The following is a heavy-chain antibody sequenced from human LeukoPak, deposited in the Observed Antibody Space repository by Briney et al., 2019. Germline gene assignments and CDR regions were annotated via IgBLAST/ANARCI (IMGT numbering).Heavy chain of an antibody. CDR2: IYYSGST. CDR1: GGSTSSYH. D-gene: IGHD3-10*01. Sequence: KPSETLSLTCTVSGGSTSSYHWNWIRQPPGKGLEWIGYIYYSGSTNYNPSLKSRVTISVDTSKNQFSLKLSSVTAADTAVYYCAREHYYGSGIDYWGQGTLVTVSS. J-gene: IGHJ4*02. V-gene: IGHV4-59*01. CDR3: AREHYYGSGIDY.